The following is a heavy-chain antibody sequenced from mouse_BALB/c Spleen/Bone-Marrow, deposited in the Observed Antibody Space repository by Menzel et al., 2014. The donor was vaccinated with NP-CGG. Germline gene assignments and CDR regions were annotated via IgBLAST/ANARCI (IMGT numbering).Heavy chain of an antibody. Sequence: VQLQQSGAELVKPGASVKLSCTASGFNIKDTYMHWVKQRPEQGLEWIGRNDPANGNTKYDPKFQGKATITADTSSNTAYLQLSSLTSEDTAVYYCARWGITTGFAYWGQGTLVTVSA. J-gene: IGHJ3*01. V-gene: IGHV14-3*02. CDR3: ARWGITTGFAY. D-gene: IGHD2-4*01. CDR1: GFNIKDTY. CDR2: NDPANGNT.